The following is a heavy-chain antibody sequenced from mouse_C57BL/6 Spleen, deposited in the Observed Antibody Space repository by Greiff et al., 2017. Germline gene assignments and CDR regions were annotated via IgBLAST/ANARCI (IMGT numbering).Heavy chain of an antibody. CDR2: INPSTGGT. D-gene: IGHD1-1*01. CDR3: ARRYGSSYEY. CDR1: GYSFTGYY. Sequence: EVQLQQSGPELVKPGASVKISCKASGYSFTGYYMNWVKQSPEKSLEWIGEINPSTGGTTYNQKFKAKATLTVDKSSRPAYMQLKSLTSEDSAVYYCARRYGSSYEYWGQGTTLTVSS. J-gene: IGHJ2*01. V-gene: IGHV1-42*01.